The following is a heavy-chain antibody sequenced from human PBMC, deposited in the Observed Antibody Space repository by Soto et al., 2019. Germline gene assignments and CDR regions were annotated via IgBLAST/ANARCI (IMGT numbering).Heavy chain of an antibody. V-gene: IGHV4-34*01. J-gene: IGHJ3*02. Sequence: QVQLQQWGAGLLKPSETLSLTCAVYGGSFSGYYWSWIRQPPGKGLEWIGEINHSGSTNYNPSLKNRVPQSVDTSKNQFSLKLSSVTAADTAVYYCARGALYDYIWGSYRQADAFDIWGQGTMVTVSS. CDR1: GGSFSGYY. CDR2: INHSGST. D-gene: IGHD3-16*02. CDR3: ARGALYDYIWGSYRQADAFDI.